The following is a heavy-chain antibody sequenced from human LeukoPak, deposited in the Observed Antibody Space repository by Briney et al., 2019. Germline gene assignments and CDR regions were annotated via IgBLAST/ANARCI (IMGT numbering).Heavy chain of an antibody. CDR3: ARVVGSTMRAPFDF. J-gene: IGHJ4*02. CDR1: RFTFSRYS. CDR2: IRYDGTNK. Sequence: GRSLRLSCAASRFTFSRYSMHWVRQAPGKGLEWVAFIRYDGTNKYYADSVKGRFTISRDNSKNTLYLQMNSLGAEDTAVYYCARVVGSTMRAPFDFWGQGMLVTVSS. V-gene: IGHV3-33*01. D-gene: IGHD1-26*01.